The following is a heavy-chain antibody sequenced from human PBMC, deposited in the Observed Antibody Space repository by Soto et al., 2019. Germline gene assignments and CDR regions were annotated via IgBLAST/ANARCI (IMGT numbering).Heavy chain of an antibody. J-gene: IGHJ6*02. D-gene: IGHD2-2*01. CDR1: GYSFTKYG. Sequence: ASVKVSCQTSGYSFTKYGLHWVRQAPGQRLEWMGWINPGNGDTKYSQKFQGRVTITRDTSATTAYMELSSLRSEDSAVFYCARTDCSSASCYNYYYYGMDVWGQATTVTVFS. V-gene: IGHV1-3*01. CDR3: ARTDCSSASCYNYYYYGMDV. CDR2: INPGNGDT.